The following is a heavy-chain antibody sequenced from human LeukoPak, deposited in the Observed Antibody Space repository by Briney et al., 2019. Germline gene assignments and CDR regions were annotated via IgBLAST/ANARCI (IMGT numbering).Heavy chain of an antibody. J-gene: IGHJ4*02. Sequence: ASVKVSCKASGYTFTDSYIHWVRQAPGQGLEWVGWINPNSGDTNSAQKFQGRVTMTRDTSISTAYMELRRLSSDDSAVYYCARRADYESGGYLDYWGQGILVTVSS. V-gene: IGHV1-2*02. CDR2: INPNSGDT. CDR3: ARRADYESGGYLDY. CDR1: GYTFTDSY. D-gene: IGHD3-22*01.